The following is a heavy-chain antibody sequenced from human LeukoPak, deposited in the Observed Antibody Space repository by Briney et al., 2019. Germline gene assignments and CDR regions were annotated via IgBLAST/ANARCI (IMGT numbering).Heavy chain of an antibody. V-gene: IGHV3-23*01. CDR3: AKDHDTSGYYLSSVYFQH. CDR2: ISGSGGST. J-gene: IGHJ1*01. CDR1: GFTFSSYG. D-gene: IGHD3-22*01. Sequence: PGGSLRLSCAASGFTFSSYGMSWVRQAPGKGLEWVSAISGSGGSTYYADSVKGRFTISRDNSKNTLYLQMNSLRAEDTAVYYCAKDHDTSGYYLSSVYFQHWGQGTLVTVSS.